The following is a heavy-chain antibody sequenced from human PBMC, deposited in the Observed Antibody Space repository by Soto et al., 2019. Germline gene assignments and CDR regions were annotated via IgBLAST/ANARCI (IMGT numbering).Heavy chain of an antibody. CDR2: IYYSGST. CDR3: ARAQRFLEWLLPLDY. CDR1: GGSISSGDYY. D-gene: IGHD3-3*01. Sequence: PSETLSLTCTVSGGSISSGDYYWSWIRQPPGKGLEWIGYIYYSGSTYYNPSLKSRVTISVDTSKNQFSLKLSSVTAADPAVYYCARAQRFLEWLLPLDYWGQGTLVTVSS. J-gene: IGHJ4*02. V-gene: IGHV4-30-4*01.